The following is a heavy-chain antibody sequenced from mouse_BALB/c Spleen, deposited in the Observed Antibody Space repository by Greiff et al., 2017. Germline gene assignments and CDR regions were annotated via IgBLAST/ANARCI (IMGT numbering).Heavy chain of an antibody. J-gene: IGHJ4*01. Sequence: EVQLQQSGPELVKPGASVKISCKASGYSFTGYFMNWVMQSHGKSLEWIGRINPYNGDTFYNQKFKGKATLTVDKSSSTAHMELRSLASEDSAVYYCARKMYGNYVDYAMDYWGQGTSVTVSS. CDR1: GYSFTGYF. D-gene: IGHD2-10*02. V-gene: IGHV1-20*02. CDR2: INPYNGDT. CDR3: ARKMYGNYVDYAMDY.